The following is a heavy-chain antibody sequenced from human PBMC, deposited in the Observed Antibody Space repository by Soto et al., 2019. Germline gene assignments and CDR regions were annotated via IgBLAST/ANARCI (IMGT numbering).Heavy chain of an antibody. Sequence: SETLSLTCAVYGGSFSGYYWSWIRQPPGKGLEWIGEINHSGSTTYNPSIKSRVTISVDTSKNQLALKLRSVTAADTAVYYCARRRRDCSSTSCDYYYYGMDVWGQGTTVTVSS. CDR3: ARRRRDCSSTSCDYYYYGMDV. D-gene: IGHD2-2*01. V-gene: IGHV4-34*01. J-gene: IGHJ6*02. CDR1: GGSFSGYY. CDR2: INHSGST.